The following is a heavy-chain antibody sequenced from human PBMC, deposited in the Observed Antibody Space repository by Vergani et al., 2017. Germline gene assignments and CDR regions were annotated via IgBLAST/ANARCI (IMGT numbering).Heavy chain of an antibody. J-gene: IGHJ4*02. D-gene: IGHD3-10*01. V-gene: IGHV1-46*03. CDR2: INPSGGSK. CDR1: GYTFTSYY. Sequence: QVQLVQSGAEVKKPGSSLKVSCKASGYTFTSYYMHWVRQAPGQGLEWMGIINPSGGSKSYAQEFQGRVTMTRDTSTSTVYMQLSSLRSEDTAVYYCAREFRYYGSPRGWGFDYWGQGTLVTVSS. CDR3: AREFRYYGSPRGWGFDY.